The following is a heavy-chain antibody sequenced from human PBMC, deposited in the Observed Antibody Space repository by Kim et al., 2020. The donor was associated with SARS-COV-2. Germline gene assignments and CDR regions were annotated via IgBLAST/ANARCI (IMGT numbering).Heavy chain of an antibody. D-gene: IGHD3-22*01. J-gene: IGHJ6*02. Sequence: GGSLRLSCAASGFTFSNAWMSWVRQAPGKGLEWVGRIKSKTDGGTTDYAAPVKGRFTISRDDSKNTLYLQMNSLKTEDTAVYYCTTDLGPYYYDSSGYYYPYYYYGMDGWGQGTTVTVSS. CDR3: TTDLGPYYYDSSGYYYPYYYYGMDG. CDR2: IKSKTDGGTT. CDR1: GFTFSNAW. V-gene: IGHV3-15*01.